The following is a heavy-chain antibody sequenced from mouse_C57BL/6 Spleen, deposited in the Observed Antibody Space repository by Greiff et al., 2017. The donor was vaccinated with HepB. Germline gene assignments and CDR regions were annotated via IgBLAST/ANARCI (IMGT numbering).Heavy chain of an antibody. V-gene: IGHV1-18*01. J-gene: IGHJ1*03. D-gene: IGHD1-1*01. CDR2: INPNNGGT. Sequence: DVQLVESGPELVKPGASVKIPCKASGYTFTDYNMDWVKQSHGKSLEWIGDINPNNGGTIYNQKFKGKATLTVDKSSSTAYMELRSLTSEDTAVYYCARSGRHSTYYGSSGYFDVWGTGTTVTVSS. CDR3: ARSGRHSTYYGSSGYFDV. CDR1: GYTFTDYN.